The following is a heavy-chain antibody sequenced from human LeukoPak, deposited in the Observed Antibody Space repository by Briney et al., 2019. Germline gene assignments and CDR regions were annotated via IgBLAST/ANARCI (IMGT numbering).Heavy chain of an antibody. CDR3: AKEGGPSGYSPCDS. Sequence: ETLSLTCTVSGGSISSGDYYWSWVRQAPRKGLEWVSAMSSGYGSTYYADSVKGRFTISRDNSKNTLYLQMNSLSVEDTALYYCAKEGGPSGYSPCDSWGQGTLVTVSS. J-gene: IGHJ5*01. V-gene: IGHV3-23*01. D-gene: IGHD5-18*01. CDR2: MSSGYGST. CDR1: GGSISSGDYY.